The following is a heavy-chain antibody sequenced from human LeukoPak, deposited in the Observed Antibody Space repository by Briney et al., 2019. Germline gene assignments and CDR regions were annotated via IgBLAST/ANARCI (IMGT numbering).Heavy chain of an antibody. D-gene: IGHD3-22*01. CDR1: GGSFSGYY. Sequence: SETLSLTCAVYGGSFSGYYWSWIRQPPGKGLEWIGEINHSGSANYNPSLKSRVTISVDTSKNQFSLKLSSVTAADTAVYYCARATDTYYYDSSGRGAGRFDYWGQGTLVTVSS. CDR2: INHSGSA. J-gene: IGHJ4*02. CDR3: ARATDTYYYDSSGRGAGRFDY. V-gene: IGHV4-34*01.